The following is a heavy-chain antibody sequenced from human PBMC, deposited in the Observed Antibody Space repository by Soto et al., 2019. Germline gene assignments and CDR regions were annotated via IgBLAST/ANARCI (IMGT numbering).Heavy chain of an antibody. CDR3: ARESSGDTAMVSTIYYYYYMDV. Sequence: GGSLRLSCAASGFTFSSYSMNWVRQAPGKGLEWVSSISSSSSYIYYADSLKGRFTISRDNAKNSLYLQVNSLRAEDTAVYFCARESSGDTAMVSTIYYYYYMDVWGKGTTVTVSS. CDR2: ISSSSSYI. CDR1: GFTFSSYS. D-gene: IGHD5-18*01. V-gene: IGHV3-21*01. J-gene: IGHJ6*03.